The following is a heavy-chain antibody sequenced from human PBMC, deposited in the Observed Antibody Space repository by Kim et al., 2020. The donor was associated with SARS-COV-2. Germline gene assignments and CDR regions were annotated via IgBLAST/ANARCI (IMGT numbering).Heavy chain of an antibody. CDR2: ILYHGGTT. CDR1: GFAFDTYA. D-gene: IGHD1-1*01. J-gene: IGHJ1*01. CDR3: VTAAQQFPPDGNF. V-gene: IGHV3-23*01. Sequence: GGSLRLSCAASGFAFDTYAMSWVRQAPGKGLEWVSAILYHGGTTYYADSVKGRFTISRDNSKNTLYLLMDSLRAEDTAVYYCVTAAQQFPPDGNFWGQGT.